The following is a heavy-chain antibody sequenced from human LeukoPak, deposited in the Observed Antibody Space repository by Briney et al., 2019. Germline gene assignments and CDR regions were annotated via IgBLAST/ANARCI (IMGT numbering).Heavy chain of an antibody. V-gene: IGHV4-34*01. J-gene: IGHJ4*02. CDR3: ARGLGYSSGSDFDY. D-gene: IGHD6-19*01. CDR1: GGSISSYY. CDR2: INHSGST. Sequence: SETLSLTCTVSGGSISSYYWSWIRQPPGKGLEWIGEINHSGSTNYNPSLKSRVTISVDTSKNQFSLKLSSVTAADTAVYYCARGLGYSSGSDFDYWGQGTLVTVSS.